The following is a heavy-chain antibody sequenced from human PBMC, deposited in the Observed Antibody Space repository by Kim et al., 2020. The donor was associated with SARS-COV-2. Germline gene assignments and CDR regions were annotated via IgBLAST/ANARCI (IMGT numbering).Heavy chain of an antibody. D-gene: IGHD6-19*01. CDR3: ARGAAVAGTVFDY. Sequence: YNPSLKSRVTISVDTSKNQFSLKLSSVTAADTAVYYCARGAAVAGTVFDYWGQGTLVTVSS. J-gene: IGHJ4*02. V-gene: IGHV4-31*02.